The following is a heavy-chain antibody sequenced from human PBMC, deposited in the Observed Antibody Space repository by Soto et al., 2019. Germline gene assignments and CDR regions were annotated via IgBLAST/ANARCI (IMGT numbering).Heavy chain of an antibody. J-gene: IGHJ4*02. CDR3: ARADYGDRGLAFDS. CDR2: IYYTGST. CDR1: GASTGSGGSY. D-gene: IGHD4-17*01. Sequence: QVQLQESGPGLVKTSQTLSLTCTVSGASTGSGGSYWSWIRQHPGKGLEWIGYIYYTGSTYYSPSLKSLASISVDTSNNQFSLKLDSATAADTAVYYCARADYGDRGLAFDSWGQGTLVTVSS. V-gene: IGHV4-31*01.